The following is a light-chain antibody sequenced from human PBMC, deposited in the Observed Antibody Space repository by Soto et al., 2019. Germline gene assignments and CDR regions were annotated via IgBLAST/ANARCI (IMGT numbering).Light chain of an antibody. J-gene: IGLJ1*01. CDR3: SSYTSSSIDYV. CDR1: SSDVGGYNY. Sequence: QSALTQPASVSGSPGPSITISCTGTSSDVGGYNYVSWYQQHPGKAPKLMMYEVSNRHSGVSNRFSGSKSGTTASLTISGLQAEEEADYYCSSYTSSSIDYVFGTGTKVTVL. V-gene: IGLV2-14*01. CDR2: EVS.